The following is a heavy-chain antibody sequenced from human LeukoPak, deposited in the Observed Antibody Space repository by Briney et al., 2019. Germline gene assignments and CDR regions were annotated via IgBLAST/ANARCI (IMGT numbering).Heavy chain of an antibody. CDR2: IYSGGST. Sequence: GGSLRLSCAASGFTVSSNYMNWVRQAPGQGLEWISVIYSGGSTYYADSVKGRFTISRDDSKNTLYLQMNSLRAEDTVVYYCARENRPGTGSYPSWGQGTLVTVSS. J-gene: IGHJ4*02. V-gene: IGHV3-53*01. CDR1: GFTVSSNY. CDR3: ARENRPGTGSYPS. D-gene: IGHD3-10*01.